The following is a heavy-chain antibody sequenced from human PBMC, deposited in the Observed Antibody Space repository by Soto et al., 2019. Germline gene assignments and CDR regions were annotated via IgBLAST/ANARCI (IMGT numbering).Heavy chain of an antibody. Sequence: EVQLVESGGGLVQPGGSLRLSCAASGFTVSSNSMSWVRQAPGKGLEWVSVIYSGGSTYYADSVKGRFTISRDNSKNTLYLQMNSLRAEDTAVYYCASATKLYGSGSQDNWFDPWGQGTLVTVSS. D-gene: IGHD3-10*01. CDR1: GFTVSSNS. J-gene: IGHJ5*02. V-gene: IGHV3-66*01. CDR2: IYSGGST. CDR3: ASATKLYGSGSQDNWFDP.